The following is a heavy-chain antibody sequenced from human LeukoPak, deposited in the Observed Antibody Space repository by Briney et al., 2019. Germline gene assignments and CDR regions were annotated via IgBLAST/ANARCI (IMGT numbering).Heavy chain of an antibody. CDR1: EFTFSNYA. J-gene: IGHJ4*02. V-gene: IGHV3-23*01. CDR2: ISGSGGTT. D-gene: IGHD6-19*01. CDR3: VRTEYSSGWTHDS. Sequence: GGSLRLSCAASEFTFSNYAMNWVRQAPGKGLECISVISGSGGTTNYADSVKGRFTISRDNSKNTLYLQMNSLRAEDTAVYYCVRTEYSSGWTHDSWGQGTLVTVSS.